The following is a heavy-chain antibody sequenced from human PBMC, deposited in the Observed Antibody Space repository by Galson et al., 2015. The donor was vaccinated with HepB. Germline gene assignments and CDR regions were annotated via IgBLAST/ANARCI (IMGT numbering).Heavy chain of an antibody. V-gene: IGHV3-7*03. D-gene: IGHD2-2*01. Sequence: SLRLSCAASGFTFSSYWMSWVRQAPGKGLEWVANIKQDGSEKYYVDSVKGRFTISRDNAKNSLYLQMNSLRAEDTAVYYCARDRREYCSSTSCYPSFGADAFDIWGQGTMVTVSS. CDR1: GFTFSSYW. CDR2: IKQDGSEK. J-gene: IGHJ3*02. CDR3: ARDRREYCSSTSCYPSFGADAFDI.